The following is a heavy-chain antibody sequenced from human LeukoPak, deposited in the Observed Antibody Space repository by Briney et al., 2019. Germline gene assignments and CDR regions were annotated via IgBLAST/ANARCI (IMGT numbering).Heavy chain of an antibody. CDR1: GGSISSYY. J-gene: IGHJ4*02. D-gene: IGHD6-13*01. V-gene: IGHV4-59*01. Sequence: SETLSLTCTVSGGSISSYYWSWIRQPPGKGLEWMGYIYYSGSTNYNPSLKSRVTISVDTSKNQFSLKLSSVTAADTAVYYCARATPGSWGDYFDYWGQGTLVTVSS. CDR3: ARATPGSWGDYFDY. CDR2: IYYSGST.